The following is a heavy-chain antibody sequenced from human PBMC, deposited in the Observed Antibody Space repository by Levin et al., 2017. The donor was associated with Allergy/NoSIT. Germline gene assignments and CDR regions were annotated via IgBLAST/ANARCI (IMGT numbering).Heavy chain of an antibody. V-gene: IGHV3-64*01. CDR3: ARVAVGGHFDY. CDR2: ISNDGGTT. J-gene: IGHJ4*02. CDR1: GFSFSGYA. D-gene: IGHD2-21*01. Sequence: PGGSLRLSCAASGFSFSGYAMHWIRQAPGKGLEYVSAISNDGGTTFYANSVKDRFTISRDNSMNTLYLQMGSLRVEDMAVYHCARVAVGGHFDYWGQGTLVTVSS.